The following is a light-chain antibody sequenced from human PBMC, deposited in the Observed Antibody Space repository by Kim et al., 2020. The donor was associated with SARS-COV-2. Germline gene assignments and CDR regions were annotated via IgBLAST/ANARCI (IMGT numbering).Light chain of an antibody. CDR3: QQSYSTPYS. CDR2: AAS. CDR1: QSISSY. J-gene: IGKJ2*03. Sequence: DIQMTQSPSSLSASVGDRVTITCRASQSISSYLNWYQQKPGKAPKLLIYAASSLQSGVASRFSGSGSGTDFTLTISSLQPADFATYYCQQSYSTPYSFGQGTKLEI. V-gene: IGKV1-39*01.